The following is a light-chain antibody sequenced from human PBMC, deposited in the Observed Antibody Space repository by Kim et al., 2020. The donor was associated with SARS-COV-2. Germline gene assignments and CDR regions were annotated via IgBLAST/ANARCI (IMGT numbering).Light chain of an antibody. J-gene: IGLJ1*01. CDR2: GKN. V-gene: IGLV3-19*01. CDR3: NSRDSSGNHYV. Sequence: SSELTQDPAVSVALGQTVRVTCQGDSLRSYYASWYQQKPGQAPVLVIYGKNNRPSGIPDRFSGFISGNTASLTITGAQAEAEADYYCNSRDSSGNHYVFG. CDR1: SLRSYY.